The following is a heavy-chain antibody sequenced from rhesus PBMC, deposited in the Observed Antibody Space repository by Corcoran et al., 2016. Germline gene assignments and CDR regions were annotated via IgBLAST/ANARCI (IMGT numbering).Heavy chain of an antibody. V-gene: IGHV4-106*01. D-gene: IGHD3-16*01. CDR2: IYGSGGGT. J-gene: IGHJ5-1*01. CDR1: GGSIRDDYY. CDR3: ARPYSGSYYRFDV. Sequence: QVQLQESGPGLVKPSETLSLTCAVSGGSIRDDYYWSWIRLPPGKGLEWIGYIYGSGGGTNYNPSLKNRVTISIDMSKNQFSLKLNSVTAADTAMYYCARPYSGSYYRFDVWGAGVLVTVSS.